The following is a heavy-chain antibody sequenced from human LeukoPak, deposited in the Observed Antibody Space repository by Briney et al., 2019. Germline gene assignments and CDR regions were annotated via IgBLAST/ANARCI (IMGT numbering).Heavy chain of an antibody. CDR1: GFTFNRYS. D-gene: IGHD2-2*01. J-gene: IGHJ4*02. V-gene: IGHV3-48*01. CDR2: ISSSGTTI. CDR3: ARAFPEDCSSTSCSLHFDY. Sequence: GGSLRLSCAASGFTFNRYSMNWVRQAPGKGLEWISYISSSGTTIYYADSVQGRFIISRDNARNSLYLQMNSLRAEDTAVYYCARAFPEDCSSTSCSLHFDYWGQGTLVTVSS.